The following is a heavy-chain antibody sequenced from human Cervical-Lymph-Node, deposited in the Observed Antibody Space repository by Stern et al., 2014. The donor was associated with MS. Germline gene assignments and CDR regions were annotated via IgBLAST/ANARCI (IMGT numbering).Heavy chain of an antibody. CDR1: GFSLSTSGMC. V-gene: IGHV2-70*01. CDR3: ARIGVTAAGYDWFDP. CDR2: IDWDDDK. Sequence: ESGPALVKPTQTLTLTCTFSGFSLSTSGMCVSWIRQPPGNALDCLALIDWDDDKYYSTSLKTRLTIAKDTSKNQVVLTMTNMDPVDTATYYCARIGVTAAGYDWFDPWGQGTLVTVSS. J-gene: IGHJ5*02. D-gene: IGHD6-13*01.